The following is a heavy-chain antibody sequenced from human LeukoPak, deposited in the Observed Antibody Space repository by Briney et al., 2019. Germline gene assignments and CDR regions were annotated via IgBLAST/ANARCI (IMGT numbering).Heavy chain of an antibody. CDR2: ISISGDYT. CDR3: ARDGTVVSLVDY. V-gene: IGHV3-23*01. J-gene: IGHJ4*02. Sequence: PGGSLRLSCAASGFTFSSYAMTWVRQAPGKGLEWVSSISISGDYTYYADSVKGRFTISRDNSKNTLYLETKSLRPEDTAVFYCARDGTVVSLVDYWGQGTPVTVSS. D-gene: IGHD4-23*01. CDR1: GFTFSSYA.